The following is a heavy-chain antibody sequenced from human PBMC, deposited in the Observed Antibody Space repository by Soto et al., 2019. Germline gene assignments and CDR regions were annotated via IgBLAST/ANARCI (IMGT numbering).Heavy chain of an antibody. Sequence: PSETLSLTCTVSGGSISSYYWSWIRQPPGKGLEWIGYIYYSGSTNYNPSLKSRVTISVDTSKNQFSLKLSSVTAADTAVYYCARWLMGDYDFWSGYWQTDAFDIWGQGTMVTVSS. CDR1: GGSISSYY. CDR3: ARWLMGDYDFWSGYWQTDAFDI. CDR2: IYYSGST. J-gene: IGHJ3*02. V-gene: IGHV4-59*08. D-gene: IGHD3-3*01.